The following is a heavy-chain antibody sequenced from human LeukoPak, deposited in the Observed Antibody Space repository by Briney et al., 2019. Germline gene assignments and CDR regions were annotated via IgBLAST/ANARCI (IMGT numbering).Heavy chain of an antibody. Sequence: PSETLSRTCTVSGGSISSYYWSWIRQPAGKGLEWIGRIYTSGSTNYNPSLKRRVTMSVDTSKNQFSLKLSSVTAADTAVYYCASSSNYEGYFDYWGQGTLVAVSS. CDR3: ASSSNYEGYFDY. D-gene: IGHD4-11*01. CDR2: IYTSGST. CDR1: GGSISSYY. V-gene: IGHV4-4*07. J-gene: IGHJ4*02.